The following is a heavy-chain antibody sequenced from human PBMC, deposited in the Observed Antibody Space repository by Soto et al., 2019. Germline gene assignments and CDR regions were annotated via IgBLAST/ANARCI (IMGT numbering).Heavy chain of an antibody. V-gene: IGHV3-30*04. D-gene: IGHD6-6*01. CDR2: ITRDGYNK. CDR3: TKSSGGSSSVGMDY. Sequence: GGSLRLSCAGSGFIFKNYALNWVRQAPGKGLEWVASITRDGYNKYYADSVRGRFTISRDNPKNTLSLQMTALRVEDSSVYYCTKSSGGSSSVGMDYWGPGTLVTVSS. J-gene: IGHJ4*02. CDR1: GFIFKNYA.